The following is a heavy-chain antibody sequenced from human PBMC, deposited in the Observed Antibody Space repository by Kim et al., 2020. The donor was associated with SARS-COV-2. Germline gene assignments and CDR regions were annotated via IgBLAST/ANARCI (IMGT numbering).Heavy chain of an antibody. V-gene: IGHV3-23*01. J-gene: IGHJ4*02. CDR1: GFTFSSYA. Sequence: GGSLRLFCAASGFTFSSYAMSWVRQAPGKGLEWVSAISGSGGSTYYADSVKGRFTISRDNSKNTLYLQMNSLRAEDTAVYYCAEGQRLGGLLNWGQGTLVTVSS. CDR2: ISGSGGST. D-gene: IGHD2-15*01. CDR3: AEGQRLGGLLN.